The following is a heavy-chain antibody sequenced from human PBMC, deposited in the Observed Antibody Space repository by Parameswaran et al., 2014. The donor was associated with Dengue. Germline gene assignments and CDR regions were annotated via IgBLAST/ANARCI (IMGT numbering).Heavy chain of an antibody. Sequence: WVRQAPGQGLEWMGWISAYNGNTNYAQKLQGRVTMTTDTSTSTAYMELRSLRSDDTAVYYCARFQVPGGPVVAEGYWGQGTLVTVSS. CDR2: ISAYNGNT. CDR3: ARFQVPGGPVVAEGY. D-gene: IGHD2-15*01. V-gene: IGHV1-18*01. J-gene: IGHJ4*02.